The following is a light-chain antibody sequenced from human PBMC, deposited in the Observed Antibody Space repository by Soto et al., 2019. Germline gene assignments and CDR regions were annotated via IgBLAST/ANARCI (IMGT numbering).Light chain of an antibody. CDR1: SSDVGSYNL. Sequence: QSALSQPASVSGSPGQSITISCTGSSSDVGSYNLVSWYQHHPGKAPKLMIYEVNNRPSGVSDRFSGSKAGNTASLTISGLQAEDEADYYCSSFTSSTTLVVFGGGTKLTVL. CDR3: SSFTSSTTLVV. J-gene: IGLJ2*01. V-gene: IGLV2-14*02. CDR2: EVN.